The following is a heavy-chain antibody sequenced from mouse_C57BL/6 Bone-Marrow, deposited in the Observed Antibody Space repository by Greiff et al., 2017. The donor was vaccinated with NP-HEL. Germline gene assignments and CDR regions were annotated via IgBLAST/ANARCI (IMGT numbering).Heavy chain of an antibody. CDR2: ISGGGGNT. J-gene: IGHJ2*01. CDR1: GFTFSSYT. CDR3: ARWGYYFDY. V-gene: IGHV5-9*01. Sequence: EVMLVESGGGLVKPGGSLKLSCAASGFTFSSYTMSWVRQTPEKRLEWVATISGGGGNTYYPDSVKGRFTISRDNAKNTLYLQMSSLRSEDTALYYCARWGYYFDYWGQGTTLTVSS.